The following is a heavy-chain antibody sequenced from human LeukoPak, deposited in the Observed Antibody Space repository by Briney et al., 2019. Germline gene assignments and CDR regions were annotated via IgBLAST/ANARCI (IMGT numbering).Heavy chain of an antibody. CDR3: ARVRLDRSERNLDAFEN. V-gene: IGHV3-53*01. CDR2: IYSGGST. Sequence: LPGGSLRLSCAASGFTVSSNYMSWVRQAPGKGLEWVSSIYSGGSTYYADSVKGRFTISRDNSKNTVYLQMNSLRAEDTAVHFCARVRLDRSERNLDAFENWGQGTMVTVSS. D-gene: IGHD1-14*01. CDR1: GFTVSSNY. J-gene: IGHJ3*02.